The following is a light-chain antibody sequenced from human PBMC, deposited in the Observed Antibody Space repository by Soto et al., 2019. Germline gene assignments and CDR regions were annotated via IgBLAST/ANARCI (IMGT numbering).Light chain of an antibody. V-gene: IGKV1-9*01. Sequence: IQLTLSPSSVSASVGDRITITCLASQDIAIYLAWYQQKPGEAPKLLIYAASTLYGGVPSRFSGSGSGTDFALTITSLQAEDFATYYCQQLRMYPSTFGGGTMVDI. CDR3: QQLRMYPST. CDR1: QDIAIY. J-gene: IGKJ4*01. CDR2: AAS.